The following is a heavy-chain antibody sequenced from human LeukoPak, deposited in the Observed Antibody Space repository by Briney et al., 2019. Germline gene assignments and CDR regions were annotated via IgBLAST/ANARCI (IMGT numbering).Heavy chain of an antibody. V-gene: IGHV4-34*01. D-gene: IGHD2-15*01. J-gene: IGHJ1*01. CDR1: GGSISSYY. CDR2: INHSGST. CDR3: ARRLIGYCSGGSCYSGYFQH. Sequence: PSETLSLTCTVSGGSISSYYWSWIRQPAGKGLEWIGEINHSGSTNYNPSLKSRVTISVDTSKNQFSLKLSSVTAADTAVYYCARRLIGYCSGGSCYSGYFQHWGQGTLVTVSS.